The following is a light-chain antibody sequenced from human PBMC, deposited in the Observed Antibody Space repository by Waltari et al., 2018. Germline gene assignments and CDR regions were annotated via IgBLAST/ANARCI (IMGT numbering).Light chain of an antibody. CDR2: EAS. CDR3: QQYRSYPIT. J-gene: IGKJ3*01. CDR1: QSISSS. Sequence: DIQMTQSPSTLSASVGDRVSITCRASQSISSSLAWYQHKPGKAPKLLIYEASRLESGLPSRFSGSGSGTEFTLTISGLQPDDFTTYYCQQYRSYPITFGPGTKVDVK. V-gene: IGKV1-5*03.